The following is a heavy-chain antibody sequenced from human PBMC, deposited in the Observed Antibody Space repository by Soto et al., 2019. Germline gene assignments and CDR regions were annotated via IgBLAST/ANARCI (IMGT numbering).Heavy chain of an antibody. Sequence: QVQLQQSGPGLVQPSQTLSLTCAISGDSASSNSVVWNWIRQSPSRGLEWLGRTYYRSTWYYEYADSVKSRIIITPDTPKDPLSLQLNSVTPEDTGVYYCARLVVNSWIAYRGQGTRVTASS. J-gene: IGHJ4*02. D-gene: IGHD2-8*02. CDR3: ARLVVNSWIAY. CDR2: TYYRSTWYY. V-gene: IGHV6-1*01. CDR1: GDSASSNSVV.